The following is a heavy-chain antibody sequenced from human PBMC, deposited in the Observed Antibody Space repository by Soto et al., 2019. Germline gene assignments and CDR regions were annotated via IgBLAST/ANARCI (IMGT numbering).Heavy chain of an antibody. CDR2: ISGSGGST. CDR1: GFSFSSYA. Sequence: EVQLLESGGGLVQPGGSLRLSCAASGFSFSSYAMSWVRQAPGKGLEWVSGISGSGGSTYYADSVKGRFTISRDISKNTLYLKMNRLRAEDTAVYYCAKGGYTVVTADWYFDLWGRGTLVTVSS. CDR3: AKGGYTVVTADWYFDL. D-gene: IGHD2-21*02. J-gene: IGHJ2*01. V-gene: IGHV3-23*01.